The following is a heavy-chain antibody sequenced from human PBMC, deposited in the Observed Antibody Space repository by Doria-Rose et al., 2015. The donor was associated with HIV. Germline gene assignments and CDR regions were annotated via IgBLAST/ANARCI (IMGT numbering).Heavy chain of an antibody. CDR2: IFSDDER. J-gene: IGHJ4*02. Sequence: QVTLKEPGPVLVKPTETLTLTGTVSGVSLSSPGMGVSWIRQPPGKALEWLANIFSDDERSYKTSLKSRLTISRGTSKSQVVLTMTDMDPVDTATYYCARIKSSRWYHKYYFDFWGQGTLVIVSA. D-gene: IGHD6-13*01. V-gene: IGHV2-26*01. CDR1: GVSLSSPGMG. CDR3: ARIKSSRWYHKYYFDF.